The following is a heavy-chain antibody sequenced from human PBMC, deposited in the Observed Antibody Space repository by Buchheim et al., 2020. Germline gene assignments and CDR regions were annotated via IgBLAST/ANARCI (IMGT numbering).Heavy chain of an antibody. D-gene: IGHD2-2*01. Sequence: QVQLQESGPGLVKPSQTLSLTCTVSGGSISSGGYYWSWIRQHQGKGLEWIGYIYYSGSTYYNPSLKSRVTVYVYTSKNQFSLTLSSVTAADTAVYYCARRYRRRYMDDWGKGTT. CDR3: ARRYRRRYMDD. CDR2: IYYSGST. V-gene: IGHV4-31*03. CDR1: GGSISSGGYY. J-gene: IGHJ6*03.